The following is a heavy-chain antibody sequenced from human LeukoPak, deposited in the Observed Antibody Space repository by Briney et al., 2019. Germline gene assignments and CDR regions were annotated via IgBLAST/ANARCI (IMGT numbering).Heavy chain of an antibody. CDR1: GGTFSSYA. Sequence: ASVKVSCKASGGTFSSYAISRVRQAPGQGLEWMGGIIPIFGTANYAQKFQGRVTITADESTSTAYMELSSLRSEDTAVYYCARSGWELPYYDYWGQGTLVTVSS. D-gene: IGHD1-26*01. CDR2: IIPIFGTA. V-gene: IGHV1-69*13. CDR3: ARSGWELPYYDY. J-gene: IGHJ4*02.